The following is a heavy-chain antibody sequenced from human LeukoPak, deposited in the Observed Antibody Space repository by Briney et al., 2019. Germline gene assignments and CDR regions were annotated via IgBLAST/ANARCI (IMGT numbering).Heavy chain of an antibody. Sequence: PSQTLSLTCTVSGGSISSGGYYWSWIRQHPGKGLEWIGYIYYSGSTYYNPSLKSRVTISVDTSKNQFSLKLSSVTAADTAVYYCARGAGRGRTPSIAARQAPMDVWGQGTTVTVSS. CDR2: IYYSGST. J-gene: IGHJ6*02. V-gene: IGHV4-31*03. CDR3: ARGAGRGRTPSIAARQAPMDV. D-gene: IGHD6-6*01. CDR1: GGSISSGGYY.